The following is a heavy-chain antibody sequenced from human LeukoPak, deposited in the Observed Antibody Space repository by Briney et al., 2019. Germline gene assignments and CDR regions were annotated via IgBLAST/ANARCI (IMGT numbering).Heavy chain of an antibody. CDR1: GFTVSYNY. D-gene: IGHD6-13*01. Sequence: GGSLRLSCAASGFTVSYNYMSWVRQAPGRGLEWVSVIYSGGSTYYADSVKGRFTISRDNSKNTLYLQMNSLRVEDTAVYYCARGSNWSFDYWGQGTLVTVSS. CDR3: ARGSNWSFDY. J-gene: IGHJ4*02. CDR2: IYSGGST. V-gene: IGHV3-66*01.